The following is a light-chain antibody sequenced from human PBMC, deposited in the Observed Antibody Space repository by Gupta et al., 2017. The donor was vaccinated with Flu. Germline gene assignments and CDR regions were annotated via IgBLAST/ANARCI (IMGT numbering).Light chain of an antibody. CDR1: TSNIGAGYD. CDR2: GNN. Sequence: QFVLTQPPSVSGAPGQRVTISCTGSTSNIGAGYDVHWYQQVPGSAPNRLTFGNNNRPSGVADRFSGSKSGTSASLAIAGLQAEDEADYYCQSYDNSLSGSKVFGGGTKLTVL. CDR3: QSYDNSLSGSKV. V-gene: IGLV1-40*01. J-gene: IGLJ3*02.